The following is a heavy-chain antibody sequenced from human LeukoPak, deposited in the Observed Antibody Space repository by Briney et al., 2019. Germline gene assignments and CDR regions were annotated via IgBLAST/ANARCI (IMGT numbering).Heavy chain of an antibody. Sequence: GGSLRLSCAASGFTFDDYGMSWVRQAAGKGLEWVSGINWNGGSTGDADSVKGRFTIAIDNAKNSLYLQMNSLRAEDTAVYYCARVGSSDLDYWGQGALVTVSS. CDR2: INWNGGST. CDR1: GFTFDDYG. CDR3: ARVGSSDLDY. J-gene: IGHJ4*02. V-gene: IGHV3-20*04. D-gene: IGHD6-19*01.